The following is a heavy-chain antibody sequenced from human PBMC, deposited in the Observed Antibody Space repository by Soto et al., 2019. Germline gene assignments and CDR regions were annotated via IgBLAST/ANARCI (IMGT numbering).Heavy chain of an antibody. J-gene: IGHJ5*02. CDR2: IYTSGST. CDR1: GGSISSYY. Sequence: TLSLTCTVSGGSISSYYWSWIRQPAGKGLEWIGRIYTSGSTNYNPSLKSRVTMSVDTSKNQFSLKLSSVTAADTAVYYCARGGGSGYYFDNWFDPWGQGTLVTVSS. D-gene: IGHD3-22*01. V-gene: IGHV4-4*07. CDR3: ARGGGSGYYFDNWFDP.